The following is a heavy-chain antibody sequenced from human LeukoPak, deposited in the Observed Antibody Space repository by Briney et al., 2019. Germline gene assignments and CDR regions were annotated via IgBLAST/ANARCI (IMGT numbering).Heavy chain of an antibody. Sequence: GGSLRLSCSASGFTFSSYAMHWVRQAPGKGLEYVSVISSNGGSTYYADSMKGRFTISRDNSRNTLYLQMSSLRAEDTAVYYCVKGSGYSYARPFDFWGQGTLVTVSS. CDR1: GFTFSSYA. J-gene: IGHJ4*02. CDR3: VKGSGYSYARPFDF. CDR2: ISSNGGST. D-gene: IGHD5-18*01. V-gene: IGHV3-64D*09.